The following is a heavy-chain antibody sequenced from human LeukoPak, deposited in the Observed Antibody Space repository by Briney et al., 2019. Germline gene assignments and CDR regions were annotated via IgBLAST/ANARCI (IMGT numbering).Heavy chain of an antibody. CDR1: GGSISSGSYY. J-gene: IGHJ5*02. Sequence: SETLSLTCTVSGGSISSGSYYWSWIRQPAGKGLEWIGRIYTSGSTNYNPSLKSRVTISVDTSKNQFSLKLSSVTAADTAVYYCARHWGPMVRGVKVWFDPWGQGTLVTVSP. V-gene: IGHV4-61*02. CDR2: IYTSGST. D-gene: IGHD3-10*01. CDR3: ARHWGPMVRGVKVWFDP.